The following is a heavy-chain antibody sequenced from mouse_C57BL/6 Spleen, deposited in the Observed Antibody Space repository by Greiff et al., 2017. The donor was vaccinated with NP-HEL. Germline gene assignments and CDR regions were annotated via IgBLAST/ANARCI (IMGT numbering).Heavy chain of an antibody. D-gene: IGHD1-1*01. CDR1: GFNIKDYY. Sequence: EVQLQQSGAELVKPGASVKLSCTASGFNIKDYYMHWVKQRPEQGLEWIGRIDPRSGNTYYNEKFKGKATLTADKSSSTAYMELRSLTSEDSAVYFCARYFLITTVVATDYYAMDYWGQGTSVTVSS. V-gene: IGHV14-3*02. CDR3: ARYFLITTVVATDYYAMDY. CDR2: IDPRSGNT. J-gene: IGHJ4*01.